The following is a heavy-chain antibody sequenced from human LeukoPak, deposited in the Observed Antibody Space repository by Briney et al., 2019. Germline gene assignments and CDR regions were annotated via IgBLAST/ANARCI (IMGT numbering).Heavy chain of an antibody. D-gene: IGHD1-26*01. CDR2: ISGDGGST. Sequence: GGSLRLSCAASGFTFDDYAMHWVRQAPGKGLEWVSLISGDGGSTYYADSVKGRFTISRDNSKNSLYPQMNSLRTEDTALYYCAKDIAKHIVGATNLDYWGQGTLVTVSS. J-gene: IGHJ4*02. V-gene: IGHV3-43*02. CDR1: GFTFDDYA. CDR3: AKDIAKHIVGATNLDY.